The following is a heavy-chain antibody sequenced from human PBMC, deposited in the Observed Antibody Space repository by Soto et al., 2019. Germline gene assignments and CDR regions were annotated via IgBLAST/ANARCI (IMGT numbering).Heavy chain of an antibody. CDR2: ISHSGST. J-gene: IGHJ4*02. CDR3: ARHGSGSQYPIDH. CDR1: GGSFSGYY. Sequence: SETLSLTCAVYGGSFSGYYWSWIRQPPGKGLEWIGGISHSGSTNYNPSLKSRVTVSVDTSKNQFSLNLNSVTAADTAVYYCARHGSGSQYPIDHWGQGTLVTVSS. V-gene: IGHV4-34*01. D-gene: IGHD3-10*01.